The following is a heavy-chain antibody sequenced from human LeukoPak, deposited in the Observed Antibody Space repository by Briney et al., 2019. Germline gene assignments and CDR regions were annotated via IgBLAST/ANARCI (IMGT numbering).Heavy chain of an antibody. CDR2: MFYSGNT. J-gene: IGHJ4*02. CDR1: GASITSYH. D-gene: IGHD3-10*01. Sequence: SETLSLTCTVSGASITSYHWSWIRQPAGKGLEWIGRMFYSGNTDYNPSLKSRLTMSIDTSKNQFSLKLSSVTAADTAVYYCARGVDYYGSGSYSPLFDYWGQGTLVTVSS. CDR3: ARGVDYYGSGSYSPLFDY. V-gene: IGHV4-4*07.